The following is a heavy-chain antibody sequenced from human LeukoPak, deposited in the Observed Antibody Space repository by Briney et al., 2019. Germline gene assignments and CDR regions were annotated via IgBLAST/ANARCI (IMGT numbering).Heavy chain of an antibody. V-gene: IGHV1-69*02. J-gene: IGHJ4*02. D-gene: IGHD5-12*01. CDR3: AARGYSGYGAVVY. CDR1: GGTFSSYT. Sequence: GASVKVSCKASGGTFSSYTINWVRQAPGQGLEWMGRIIPILGIANYAQEFQGRVTITADKSTSTAYMELSSLRSEDTAVYYCAARGYSGYGAVVYWGQGTLVTVSS. CDR2: IIPILGIA.